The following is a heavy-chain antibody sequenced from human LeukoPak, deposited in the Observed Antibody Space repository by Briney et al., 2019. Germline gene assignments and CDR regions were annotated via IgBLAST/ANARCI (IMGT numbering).Heavy chain of an antibody. Sequence: PGGSLRLSCAASGFTFSSYSMNWVRQTPGKGLEWLAYISGSGSDMYYADSVKGRFTISRDNAKNSLYLQMNSLRPDDTALYYCSTDPRLLIYWGQGTLVTVSS. V-gene: IGHV3-21*05. D-gene: IGHD2-8*01. CDR2: ISGSGSDM. CDR1: GFTFSSYS. J-gene: IGHJ4*02. CDR3: STDPRLLIY.